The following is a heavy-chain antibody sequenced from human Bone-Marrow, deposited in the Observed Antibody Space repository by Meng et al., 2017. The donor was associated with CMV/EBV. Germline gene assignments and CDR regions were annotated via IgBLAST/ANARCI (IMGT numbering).Heavy chain of an antibody. Sequence: QITLKESGPTPVKPPPTLTLTCTFSGFSLSASGVGVGWIRRPPGKALEWLALIYWDDDKRYSPSLKSRLTITKDTSKNQVVLTMTNMDPVDTATYYCAHRQVRGYFDYWGQGTLVTVSS. CDR3: AHRQVRGYFDY. V-gene: IGHV2-5*02. D-gene: IGHD3-10*01. CDR1: GFSLSASGVG. J-gene: IGHJ4*02. CDR2: IYWDDDK.